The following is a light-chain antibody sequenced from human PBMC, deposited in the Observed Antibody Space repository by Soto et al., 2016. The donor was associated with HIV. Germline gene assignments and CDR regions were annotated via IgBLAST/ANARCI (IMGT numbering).Light chain of an antibody. CDR3: QQSYSTLTRT. Sequence: DIQMTQSPSSLSASVGDRVTITCRASQSISSYLNWYQQKPGKAPKLLIYAASSLQSGVPSRFSSSGSGTDFTLTISSLQPEDFATYYCQQSYSTLTRTFGQGTKVEIK. V-gene: IGKV1-39*01. CDR1: QSISSY. CDR2: AAS. J-gene: IGKJ1*01.